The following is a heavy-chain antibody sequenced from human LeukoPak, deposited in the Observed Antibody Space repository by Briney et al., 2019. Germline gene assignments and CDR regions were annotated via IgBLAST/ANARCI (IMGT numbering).Heavy chain of an antibody. D-gene: IGHD4-17*01. V-gene: IGHV4-34*01. CDR2: INHSGST. CDR1: GGSFSGYY. J-gene: IGHJ4*02. CDR3: ARRPTSTVTIYYYFDY. Sequence: PSETLSLTCAVYGGSFSGYYWSWIRQPPGKGLEWIGEINHSGSTYYNPSLKSRVTISVDTSKNQFSLKLSSVTAADTAVYYCARRPTSTVTIYYYFDYWGQGTLVTVSS.